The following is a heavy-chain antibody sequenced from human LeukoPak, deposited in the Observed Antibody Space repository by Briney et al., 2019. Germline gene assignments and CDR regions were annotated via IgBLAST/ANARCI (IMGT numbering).Heavy chain of an antibody. CDR3: ATFYGYSSTWYYAYFDN. D-gene: IGHD6-13*01. J-gene: IGHJ4*02. CDR2: ISLSGQT. CDR1: GGSIRSTNW. Sequence: SETLSLTCGVSGGSIRSTNWWSWVRQPPGQGLEWIGEISLSGQTNYSPSLNGRVTMSLDESRNQLSLNLTPVTAADTAVYYCATFYGYSSTWYYAYFDNWGQGTLVTVSS. V-gene: IGHV4/OR15-8*02.